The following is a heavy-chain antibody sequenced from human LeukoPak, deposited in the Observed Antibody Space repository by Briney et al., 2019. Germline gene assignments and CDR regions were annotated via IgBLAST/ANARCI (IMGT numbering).Heavy chain of an antibody. V-gene: IGHV1-2*02. CDR2: INPNSGGT. D-gene: IGHD3-10*01. CDR3: ARAVITMVRGVIIVFDY. CDR1: GYTFTGYY. Sequence: ASVKVSCKASGYTFTGYYMHWVRQAPGQGLEWMGWINPNSGGTNYAQKFQGRVTMTRDTSISTAYMELSRLRSDDTAVYYCARAVITMVRGVIIVFDYWGQGTLVTVSS. J-gene: IGHJ4*02.